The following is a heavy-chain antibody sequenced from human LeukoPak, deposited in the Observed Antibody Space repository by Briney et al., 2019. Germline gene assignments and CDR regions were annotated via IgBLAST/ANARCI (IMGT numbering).Heavy chain of an antibody. D-gene: IGHD2-15*01. CDR2: TCYRSKWYN. Sequence: SQTLSLTCAISGESVSVNTTAWNWIRQSPSRGLEWLGRTCYRSKWYNDYAVSVKSRITINPDTSKNQFSLQLNSVTPEDTAVYYCARGYGFDYWGQGTLVTVSS. CDR1: GESVSVNTTA. V-gene: IGHV6-1*01. J-gene: IGHJ4*02. CDR3: ARGYGFDY.